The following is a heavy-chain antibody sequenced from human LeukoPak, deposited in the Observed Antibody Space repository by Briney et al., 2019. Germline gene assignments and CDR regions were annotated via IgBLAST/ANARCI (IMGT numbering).Heavy chain of an antibody. Sequence: PGRSLRLSCAASGFIFSGSEIHWVRQDSGEGLEWIGRIITKANGYATGYTASVKGRFTIARDDSKNTAYLHMNSLKLEDTAVYYCRLEPPPDYWGQGTLVTVSS. CDR3: RLEPPPDY. CDR2: IITKANGYAT. CDR1: GFIFSGSE. D-gene: IGHD1-1*01. V-gene: IGHV3-73*01. J-gene: IGHJ4*02.